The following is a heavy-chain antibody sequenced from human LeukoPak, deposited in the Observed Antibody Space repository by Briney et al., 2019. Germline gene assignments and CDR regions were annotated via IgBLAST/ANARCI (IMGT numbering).Heavy chain of an antibody. V-gene: IGHV3-23*01. CDR1: GNTLSNYG. CDR3: AKRGVVIRVILVGFHKEAYYFDS. CDR2: ISGSAGGT. J-gene: IGHJ4*02. Sequence: GGSLRLSCAVSGNTLSNYGMSWVRQAPGKGLEWVAGISGSAGGTNYADSVKGRFTISRDNSKNTLHLQMNRLRAEDTAVYFCAKRGVVIRVILVGFHKEAYYFDSWGQGALVTVSS. D-gene: IGHD3-22*01.